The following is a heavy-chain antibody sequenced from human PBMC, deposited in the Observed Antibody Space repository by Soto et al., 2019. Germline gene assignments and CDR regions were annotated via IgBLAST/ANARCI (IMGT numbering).Heavy chain of an antibody. CDR2: ISTTGGLK. V-gene: IGHV3-30*18. CDR1: GFTFSSLG. J-gene: IGHJ4*02. CDR3: AKETHSNGYGSYFDY. D-gene: IGHD3-22*01. Sequence: QVQLVESGGGVVQPGRSLRLSCAASGFTFSSLGMHWVRQAPGKGLEWVAVISTTGGLKYAADSVKGRFTISRDNSKNTLYLQMNSLRAEDTAIYYCAKETHSNGYGSYFDYWGQGVLVTVSS.